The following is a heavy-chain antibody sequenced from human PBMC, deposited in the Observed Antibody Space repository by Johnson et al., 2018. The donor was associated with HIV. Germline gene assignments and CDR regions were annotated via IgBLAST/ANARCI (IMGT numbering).Heavy chain of an antibody. CDR2: ISYDGSNT. J-gene: IGHJ3*02. CDR1: GFTFGSYG. CDR3: ARDMEAYCSGGSCYSAAFDI. D-gene: IGHD2-15*01. V-gene: IGHV3-30*03. Sequence: VQLVESGGGVVQPGRSLRLSCAASGFTFGSYGIHWVRQAPGKGLEWVAVISYDGSNTYYADSVKGRFTISRDNSKNTLYLQMNSLRAEDTAVYYCARDMEAYCSGGSCYSAAFDIWGQGTMVTVSS.